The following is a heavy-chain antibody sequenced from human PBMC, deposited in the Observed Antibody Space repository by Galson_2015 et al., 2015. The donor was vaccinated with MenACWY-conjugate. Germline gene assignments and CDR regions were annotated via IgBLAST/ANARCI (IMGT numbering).Heavy chain of an antibody. D-gene: IGHD3-10*01. CDR2: IKQDGSDK. CDR3: ARVRAQYGSGSFYSSSMSSYYYYMDV. V-gene: IGHV3-7*01. J-gene: IGHJ6*03. CDR1: GFTFSNYW. Sequence: SLRLSCAASGFTFSNYWMTWVRQAPGKGLEWVANIKQDGSDKYYVDSMKGRFTISRDNAKNSLYLQMNSPRAEDTAVYYCARVRAQYGSGSFYSSSMSSYYYYMDVWGKGTTVTVSS.